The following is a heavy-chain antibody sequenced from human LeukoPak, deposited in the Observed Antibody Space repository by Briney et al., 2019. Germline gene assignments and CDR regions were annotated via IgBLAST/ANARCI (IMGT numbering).Heavy chain of an antibody. CDR2: ISSSSSYI. V-gene: IGHV3-21*01. Sequence: GGSLRLSCAASGFTFSSYSMNWVRQAPGKGLEWVSYISSSSSYIYYADSVKGRFTISRDNAKNTLYLQMNSLRAEDTAVYYCARDHRGSGSRYYYYYMDVWGKGTTVTISS. CDR3: ARDHRGSGSRYYYYYMDV. D-gene: IGHD3-10*01. CDR1: GFTFSSYS. J-gene: IGHJ6*03.